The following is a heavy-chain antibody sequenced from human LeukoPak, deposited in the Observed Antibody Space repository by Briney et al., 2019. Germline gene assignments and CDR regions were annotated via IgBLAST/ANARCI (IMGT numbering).Heavy chain of an antibody. V-gene: IGHV4-34*01. D-gene: IGHD6-19*01. CDR2: INHSGST. CDR1: GGSFSGYY. J-gene: IGHJ4*02. CDR3: ARGAGGAVAGSYFDY. Sequence: SETLSLTCAVYGGSFSGYYWSWIRQPPGKGLEWIGEINHSGSTNYNPSLKSRVTISVDTSKNQFSLKLSSVTAADTAVYFRARGAGGAVAGSYFDYWGQGTLVTVSS.